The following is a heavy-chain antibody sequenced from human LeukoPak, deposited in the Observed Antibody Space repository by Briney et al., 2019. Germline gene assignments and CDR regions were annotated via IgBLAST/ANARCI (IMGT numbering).Heavy chain of an antibody. V-gene: IGHV1-46*01. CDR3: ARDSPRDIVVVPAAGYGWFDP. Sequence: ASVKVSCKASGYTFTSYYMHWLRQAPGQGLEWMGIINPSGGSTSYAQKFQGRVTMTRDMSTSTVYMELSSLRSEDTAVYYCARDSPRDIVVVPAAGYGWFDPWGQGTLVTVSS. J-gene: IGHJ5*02. CDR1: GYTFTSYY. D-gene: IGHD2-2*01. CDR2: INPSGGST.